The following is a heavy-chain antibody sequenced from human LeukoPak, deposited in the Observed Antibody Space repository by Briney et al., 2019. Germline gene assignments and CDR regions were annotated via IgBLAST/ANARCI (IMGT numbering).Heavy chain of an antibody. CDR1: GGSISSGGYY. D-gene: IGHD3-22*01. CDR3: ARLQGGYSSEPGLFDY. CDR2: IYYSGST. J-gene: IGHJ4*02. V-gene: IGHV4-31*03. Sequence: SETLSLTCTVSGGSISSGGYYWSWIRQHPGKGLEWIGYIYYSGSTYYNPSLKSRVTISVDTSKNQFSQKLSSVTAADTAVYYCARLQGGYSSEPGLFDYWGQGTLVTVSS.